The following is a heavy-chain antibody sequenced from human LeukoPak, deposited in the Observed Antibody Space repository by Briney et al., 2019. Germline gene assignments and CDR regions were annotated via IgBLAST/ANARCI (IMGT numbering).Heavy chain of an antibody. CDR2: ISSSSSYI. D-gene: IGHD1-20*01. CDR3: ARDPRGYNWNDVSDAFDI. CDR1: GLTFSSYS. Sequence: GGSLRLSCAASGLTFSSYSMNWVRQAPGKGLEWVSSISSSSSYIYYADSVKGRFTISRDNAKNSLYLQMNSLRAEDTAVYYCARDPRGYNWNDVSDAFDIWGQGTMVTVSS. J-gene: IGHJ3*02. V-gene: IGHV3-21*01.